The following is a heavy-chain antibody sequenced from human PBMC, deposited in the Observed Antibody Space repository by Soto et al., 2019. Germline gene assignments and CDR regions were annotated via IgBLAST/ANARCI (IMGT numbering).Heavy chain of an antibody. CDR1: GFTFGDYA. CDR2: IRSKAYGGTT. Sequence: TGGSLRLSCTASGFTFGDYAMSWFRQAPGKGLGWVGFIRSKAYGGTTEYAASVKGRFTISRDDSKSIAYLQMNSLKTEDTAVYYCTSGSYDYIWGSYRLVLWGQGTLVTVSS. D-gene: IGHD3-16*02. V-gene: IGHV3-49*03. J-gene: IGHJ4*02. CDR3: TSGSYDYIWGSYRLVL.